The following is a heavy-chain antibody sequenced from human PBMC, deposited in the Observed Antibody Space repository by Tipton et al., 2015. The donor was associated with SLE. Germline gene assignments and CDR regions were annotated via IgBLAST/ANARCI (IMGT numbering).Heavy chain of an antibody. V-gene: IGHV4-30-2*02. CDR1: GGSISSGGYS. J-gene: IGHJ4*02. Sequence: TLSLTCAVSGGSISSGGYSWSWIRQPPGKGLEWIGYIYHSGSTYYNPSLKSRVTISVDTSKNQFSLKLSSVTAADTAVYYCARLLYGDYDFDCWGQGTLVTVSS. CDR2: IYHSGST. CDR3: ARLLYGDYDFDC. D-gene: IGHD4-17*01.